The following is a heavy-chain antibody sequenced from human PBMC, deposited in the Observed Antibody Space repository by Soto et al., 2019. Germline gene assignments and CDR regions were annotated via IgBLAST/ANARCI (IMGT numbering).Heavy chain of an antibody. Sequence: EVQLLESGGGLVQPGGSLRLSCAASGFTFSSYAMSWVRQAPGKGLEWVSVISGSDGSTYYADSVKGRFTISRDNSKNTLYLQMNSLRAEDTAVYYCARRSSGWYCDYWGQGTLVTVSS. V-gene: IGHV3-23*01. CDR2: ISGSDGST. D-gene: IGHD6-19*01. J-gene: IGHJ4*02. CDR1: GFTFSSYA. CDR3: ARRSSGWYCDY.